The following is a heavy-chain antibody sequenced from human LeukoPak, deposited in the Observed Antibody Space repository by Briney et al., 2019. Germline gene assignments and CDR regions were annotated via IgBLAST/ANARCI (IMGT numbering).Heavy chain of an antibody. V-gene: IGHV3-21*01. D-gene: IGHD5-12*01. Sequence: PGGSLRLSCAASGFTFSDYTMNWVRQAPGKGLEWVSSISYNSAYVYYADSVKGRFTISRDNSKNTLYLQMNSLRAEDTAVYYCARGPSGYHNTGGQGTLVTVSS. CDR1: GFTFSDYT. CDR3: ARGPSGYHNT. J-gene: IGHJ4*02. CDR2: ISYNSAYV.